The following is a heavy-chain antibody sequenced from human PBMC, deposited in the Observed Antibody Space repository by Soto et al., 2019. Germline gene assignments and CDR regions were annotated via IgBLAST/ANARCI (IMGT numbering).Heavy chain of an antibody. D-gene: IGHD1-26*01. CDR1: GFTFSSYG. V-gene: IGHV3-30*18. J-gene: IGHJ4*02. CDR2: ISYDGSNK. Sequence: PGGSLRLSCAASGFTFSSYGMHWVRQAPGKGLEWVAVISYDGSNKYYADSVKGRFTISRDNSKNTLYLQMNSLRAEDTAVYYCAKDQAWEPQYYFDYWGQGTLVTVSS. CDR3: AKDQAWEPQYYFDY.